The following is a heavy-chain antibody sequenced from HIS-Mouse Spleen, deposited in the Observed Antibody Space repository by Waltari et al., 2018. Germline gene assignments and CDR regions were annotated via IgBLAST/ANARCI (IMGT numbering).Heavy chain of an antibody. CDR3: AREIPYSSSWYDWYFDL. Sequence: QLQLQESGPGLVKPSETLSLTCTVSGGSISSSSYYWGWIRQPPGKGLEGIGSIDYSGSTYYTPSLKSRVTISVATSKNQVSLKLSSVTAAETAVYYCAREIPYSSSWYDWYFDLWGRGTLVTVSS. CDR2: IDYSGST. CDR1: GGSISSSSYY. J-gene: IGHJ2*01. V-gene: IGHV4-39*07. D-gene: IGHD6-13*01.